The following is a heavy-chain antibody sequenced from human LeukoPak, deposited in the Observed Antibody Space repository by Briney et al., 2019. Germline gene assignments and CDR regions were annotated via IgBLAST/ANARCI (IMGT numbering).Heavy chain of an antibody. V-gene: IGHV1-2*02. D-gene: IGHD3-10*01. Sequence: ASVTVSCKGRGYIFTGYYLHWVRLAPRQGLEWMGWINPDSGDTNYAQNYQGRVTMTRDTSLNTACLELSSLRFDDTAVYYCARNYYGSGSYYPTNWFDSWGQGTLVTVSS. CDR2: INPDSGDT. CDR3: ARNYYGSGSYYPTNWFDS. J-gene: IGHJ5*01. CDR1: GYIFTGYY.